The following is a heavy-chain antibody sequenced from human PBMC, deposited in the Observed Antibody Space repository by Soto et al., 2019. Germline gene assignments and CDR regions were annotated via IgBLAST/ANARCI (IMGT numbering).Heavy chain of an antibody. Sequence: QLVESGGGLMQPGESLKLSCAVSGLSVSTIFMNWVRQSPGKGLEWVAVIYSDGKTFYADSVKGRFTISKDNSKNTLSLQMNSLRAEDTAVYYCTRDAPCERTYYFYYYGMDVWGQVTTVTVS. J-gene: IGHJ6*02. CDR1: GLSVSTIF. CDR3: TRDAPCERTYYFYYYGMDV. CDR2: IYSDGKT. V-gene: IGHV3-53*01.